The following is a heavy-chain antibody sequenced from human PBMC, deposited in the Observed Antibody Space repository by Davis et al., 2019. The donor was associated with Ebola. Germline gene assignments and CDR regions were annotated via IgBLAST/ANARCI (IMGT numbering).Heavy chain of an antibody. V-gene: IGHV1-8*01. CDR1: GYTFTSYD. CDR2: MNPNSGNT. Sequence: AASVKVSCKASGYTFTSYDINWVRQATGQGLEWMGWMNPNSGNTGYAQKFQGRVTMTRNTSISTAYMELSSLRSEDTAVYYCARERGPYILGWFEPFDIWGQGTRVTVSS. CDR3: ARERGPYILGWFEPFDI. D-gene: IGHD3-10*01. J-gene: IGHJ3*02.